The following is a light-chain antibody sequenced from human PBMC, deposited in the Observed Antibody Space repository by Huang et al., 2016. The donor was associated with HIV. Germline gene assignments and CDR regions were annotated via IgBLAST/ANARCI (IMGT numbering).Light chain of an antibody. Sequence: EVVLTQSPATLSLSPGERATLSCRASQSVSTSLAWFQQRPGQAPRLLIYAASNRGTGIPARFSGSGSGTDFTLTISSLEPEDFATYYCQQRSDRPPWTFGQGTKVEFK. CDR1: QSVSTS. J-gene: IGKJ1*01. CDR3: QQRSDRPPWT. CDR2: AAS. V-gene: IGKV3-11*01.